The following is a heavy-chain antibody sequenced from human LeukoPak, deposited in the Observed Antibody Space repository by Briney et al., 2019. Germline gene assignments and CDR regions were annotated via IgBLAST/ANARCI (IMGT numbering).Heavy chain of an antibody. Sequence: PGGSLRLSCAASGFTFSSYSMNWVRQAPGKGLEWVSSISSSSSYIYYADSVKGRFTISRDNAKNSLYLQMNSLRAEDTAVYYCARDHYSNYNWFDPWGQGTLVTVSS. CDR1: GFTFSSYS. V-gene: IGHV3-21*01. CDR2: ISSSSSYI. CDR3: ARDHYSNYNWFDP. J-gene: IGHJ5*02. D-gene: IGHD4-11*01.